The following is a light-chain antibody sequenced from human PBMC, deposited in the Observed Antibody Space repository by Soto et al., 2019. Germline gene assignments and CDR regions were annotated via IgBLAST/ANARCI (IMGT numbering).Light chain of an antibody. Sequence: DIHLTQSPSSLSASVGDKLTITCRASQAIRAYLNWYQQKPGKAPQVVIYAAASLPSGVPSRFSGSGSGTDFTLTISSLQPEDFATYYCQQSFSIPFTFGPGTKVDV. V-gene: IGKV1-39*01. CDR2: AAA. CDR3: QQSFSIPFT. CDR1: QAIRAY. J-gene: IGKJ3*01.